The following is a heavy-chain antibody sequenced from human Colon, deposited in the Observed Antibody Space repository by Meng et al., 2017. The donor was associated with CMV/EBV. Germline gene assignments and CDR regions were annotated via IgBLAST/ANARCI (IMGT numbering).Heavy chain of an antibody. D-gene: IGHD1-14*01. CDR2: ISYDGNKK. V-gene: IGHV3-30-3*01. J-gene: IGHJ4*02. CDR3: ARDPTTNGDYFDY. CDR1: GFSFSGYA. Sequence: AAGFSFSGYAFHWVRQAPGKGLEWVAIISYDGNKKYYADSVKGRFTISRDNSKNTLYVQMNSLRAEDTAVYYCARDPTTNGDYFDYWGQGTLVTVSS.